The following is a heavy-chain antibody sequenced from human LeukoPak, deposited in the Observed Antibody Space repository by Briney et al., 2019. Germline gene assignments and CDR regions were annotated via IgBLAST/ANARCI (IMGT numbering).Heavy chain of an antibody. J-gene: IGHJ4*02. D-gene: IGHD5-12*01. CDR3: ATRWSGGYGIFDY. V-gene: IGHV4-61*02. CDR1: GGSISSGSYY. CDR2: IYTSGST. Sequence: SETLSLTCTVSGGSISSGSYYWSWIRQPAGKGLEWIGRIYTSGSTNYNPSLKSRVTISVDTSKNQFSLKLSSVTAADTAVYYCATRWSGGYGIFDYWGQGTLVTVSS.